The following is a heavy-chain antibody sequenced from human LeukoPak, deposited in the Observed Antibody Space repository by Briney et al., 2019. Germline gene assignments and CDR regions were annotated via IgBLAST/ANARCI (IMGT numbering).Heavy chain of an antibody. J-gene: IGHJ4*02. CDR1: GFSFTNAW. CDR3: TTYSGSYSYDY. D-gene: IGHD1-26*01. V-gene: IGHV3-15*01. CDR2: IKSKTDGGTA. Sequence: GGSLRLSCAASGFSFTNAWMSWVRQAPGKGLEWVGRIKSKTDGGTADYAAPVKGRFTISRDDSENTLYLQMNSLKTEDTAVYYCTTYSGSYSYDYWGQGTLVTVSS.